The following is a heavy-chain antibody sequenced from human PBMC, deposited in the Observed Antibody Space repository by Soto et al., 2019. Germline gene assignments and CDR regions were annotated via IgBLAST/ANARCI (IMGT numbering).Heavy chain of an antibody. CDR3: ARVGVDTTVVDGGYYYYGMDV. D-gene: IGHD5-18*01. J-gene: IGHJ6*02. CDR1: WFTFISYW. Sequence: PGGSLRLSCVVSWFTFISYWMHWVRQVPGKGLMWVSRINSDGSSTKYADAVKGRFTISRDNAKNTLYLQMSSLRAEDTAVYYCARVGVDTTVVDGGYYYYGMDVWGQGTTVTVSS. CDR2: INSDGSST. V-gene: IGHV3-74*03.